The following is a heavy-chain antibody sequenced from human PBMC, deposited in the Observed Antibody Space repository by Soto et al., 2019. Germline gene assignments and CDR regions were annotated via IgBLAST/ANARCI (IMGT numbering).Heavy chain of an antibody. Sequence: QVYLVQSGAEVKKPGASVKVSCKGSGYDFTTYGITWVRQAPGQGLEWMGWISAHNGNTNYAQKLQGRVTVTRDTSTSTAYMELRSLRSDDTAVYYGARGRYGDYWGQGALVTVSS. CDR3: ARGRYGDY. CDR2: ISAHNGNT. D-gene: IGHD1-1*01. J-gene: IGHJ4*02. CDR1: GYDFTTYG. V-gene: IGHV1-18*01.